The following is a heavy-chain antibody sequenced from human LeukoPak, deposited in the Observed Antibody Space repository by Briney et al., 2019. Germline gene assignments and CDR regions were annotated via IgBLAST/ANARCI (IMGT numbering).Heavy chain of an antibody. Sequence: PSETPSLTCTVSGGSISSSSYYWGWIRQPPGKGLEWIGCIYYTGSTYYNPSLKSRVTISVDTSKNQFSLKLSSVTAADTAVYYCARDSARMWFGEDTGGFDYWGQGTLVTVSS. J-gene: IGHJ4*02. CDR1: GGSISSSSYY. D-gene: IGHD3-10*01. CDR2: IYYTGST. V-gene: IGHV4-39*02. CDR3: ARDSARMWFGEDTGGFDY.